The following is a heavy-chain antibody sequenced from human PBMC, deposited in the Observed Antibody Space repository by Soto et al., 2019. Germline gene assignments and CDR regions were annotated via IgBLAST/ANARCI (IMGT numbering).Heavy chain of an antibody. D-gene: IGHD3-10*01. V-gene: IGHV1-69*02. CDR2: IIPILGIA. J-gene: IGHJ3*02. CDR3: ARGVLWLGDNMGDDAFDI. Sequence: QVQLVQSGAEVKKPGSSVKVSCKASGGTFSSYTISWVRQAPGQGLEWMGRIIPILGIANYAQKFQGRVTITADKSTSTASMELSSLGSEDTAVYYCARGVLWLGDNMGDDAFDIWGQGTMLTVSS. CDR1: GGTFSSYT.